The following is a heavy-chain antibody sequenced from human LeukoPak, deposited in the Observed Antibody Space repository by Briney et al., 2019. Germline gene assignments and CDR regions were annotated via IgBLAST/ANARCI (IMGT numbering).Heavy chain of an antibody. Sequence: SQTLSLTCTVSGGSISSGSYYWSWIRQPAGKGLEWIGRIYTSGSTNYNPSLKSRVTISVDTSKNQFSLKLSSVTAADTAVYYCARGPPTEGSARYCKRDIYYYYGMDVWGQGTTVTVSS. CDR3: ARGPPTEGSARYCKRDIYYYYGMDV. D-gene: IGHD3-10*01. V-gene: IGHV4-61*02. CDR2: IYTSGST. J-gene: IGHJ6*02. CDR1: GGSISSGSYY.